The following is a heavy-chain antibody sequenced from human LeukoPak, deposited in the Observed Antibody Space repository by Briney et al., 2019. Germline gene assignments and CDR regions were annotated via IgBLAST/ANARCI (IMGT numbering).Heavy chain of an antibody. Sequence: ASVKVSCKASGYTFTSYAMHWVRQAPGQRLEWMGWINAGNGNTKYSQKFQGRVTITRDTSASTAYMELSSLRSEDTAVYYCARERSDSSGYYHYFDYWGQGTLVTVSS. J-gene: IGHJ4*02. CDR1: GYTFTSYA. CDR3: ARERSDSSGYYHYFDY. CDR2: INAGNGNT. D-gene: IGHD3-22*01. V-gene: IGHV1-3*01.